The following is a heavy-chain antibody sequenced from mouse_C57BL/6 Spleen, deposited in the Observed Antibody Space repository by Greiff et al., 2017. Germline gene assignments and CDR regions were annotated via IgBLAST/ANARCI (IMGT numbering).Heavy chain of an antibody. V-gene: IGHV1-85*01. D-gene: IGHD2-4*01. J-gene: IGHJ2*01. CDR1: GYTFTSYD. CDR3: ARADDYDVPYFDY. Sequence: QVQLKQSGPELVKPGASVKLSCKASGYTFTSYDINWVKQRPGQGLAWIGWIYPRDGSTKYNEKFKGKATLTVDTSSSTAYMELHSLTSEDSAVYFCARADDYDVPYFDYWGKGTTLTVSS. CDR2: IYPRDGST.